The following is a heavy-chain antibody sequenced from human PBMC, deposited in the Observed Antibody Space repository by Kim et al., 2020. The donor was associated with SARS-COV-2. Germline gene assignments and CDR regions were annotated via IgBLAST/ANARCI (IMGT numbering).Heavy chain of an antibody. CDR3: AKAIPNPYSGSYWGFFDY. V-gene: IGHV3-9*01. Sequence: GGSLRLSCAASGFTFDDYAMHWVRQAPGKGLEWVSGISWNSGSIGYADSVKGRFTISRDNAKNSLYLQMNSLRAEDTALYYCAKAIPNPYSGSYWGFFDYWGQGTLVTVSS. CDR1: GFTFDDYA. CDR2: ISWNSGSI. J-gene: IGHJ4*02. D-gene: IGHD1-26*01.